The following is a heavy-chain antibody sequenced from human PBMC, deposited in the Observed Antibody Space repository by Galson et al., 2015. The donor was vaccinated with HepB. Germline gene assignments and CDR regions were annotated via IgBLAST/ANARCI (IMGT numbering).Heavy chain of an antibody. D-gene: IGHD3-3*01. V-gene: IGHV3-15*01. J-gene: IGHJ6*02. CDR2: IKSKTDGGTT. CDR1: GFTFSNAW. Sequence: SLRLSCAASGFTFSNAWMGWVRQAPGKGLEWVGRIKSKTDGGTTDYAAPVKGRFTISRDDSKNTLYLQMNSLKTEDTAVYDCTTDRFLEWLLGYYYYYGMDVWVQGTTVTVSS. CDR3: TTDRFLEWLLGYYYYYGMDV.